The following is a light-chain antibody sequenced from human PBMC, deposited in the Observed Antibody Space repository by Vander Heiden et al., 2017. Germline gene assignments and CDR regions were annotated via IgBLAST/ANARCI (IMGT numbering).Light chain of an antibody. CDR2: GAS. CDR3: QQYNNWRGT. CDR1: QSVSSN. Sequence: IVMPQSPATLSVSPGERATLSCRASQSVSSNLAWYQQKPGQAPRLLIYGASTRATGIPARFSGSGSGTEFTLTISSLQSEDFAVYYCQQYNNWRGTFGQGTKVEIK. V-gene: IGKV3-15*01. J-gene: IGKJ1*01.